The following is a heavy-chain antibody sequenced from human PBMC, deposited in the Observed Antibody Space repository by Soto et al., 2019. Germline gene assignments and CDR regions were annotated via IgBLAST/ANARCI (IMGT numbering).Heavy chain of an antibody. J-gene: IGHJ6*02. Sequence: SGPTLVNPTQTLTLTCTFSGFSLSTSGMCVSWIRQPPGKALEWLALIDWDDDKYYSTSLKTRLTISKDTSKNQVVLTMTNMDPVDTATYYCARIRTRYDILTGYRNYYGMDVWGQGTTVTVSS. D-gene: IGHD3-9*01. CDR2: IDWDDDK. CDR1: GFSLSTSGMC. V-gene: IGHV2-70*01. CDR3: ARIRTRYDILTGYRNYYGMDV.